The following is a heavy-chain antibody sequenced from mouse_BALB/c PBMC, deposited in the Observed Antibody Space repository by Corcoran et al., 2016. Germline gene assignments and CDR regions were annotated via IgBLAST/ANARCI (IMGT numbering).Heavy chain of an antibody. CDR2: IDPANGST. Sequence: EVQLQQSGAELVKPGASVKLSCTASGFNIKDTYMHWVKQRPEQGLEWIGRIDPANGSTKSDPKFQGKATMTADTSSNTVYLQLSSLTSEATAVYSCGRSRGGNYVIYWGHGTTLTASS. D-gene: IGHD2-1*01. CDR1: GFNIKDTY. CDR3: GRSRGGNYVIY. J-gene: IGHJ2*01. V-gene: IGHV14-3*02.